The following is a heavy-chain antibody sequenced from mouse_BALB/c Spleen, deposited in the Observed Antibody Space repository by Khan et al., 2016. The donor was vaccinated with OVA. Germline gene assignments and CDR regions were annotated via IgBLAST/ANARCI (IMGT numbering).Heavy chain of an antibody. CDR2: IGYSGST. Sequence: EVQLQESGPGLVKSSQSLSLTCTVTGYSITSDYAWNWIRQFPGNKLEWMGYIGYSGSTSYSPSLKSRISITRDTSKNQFFLQLNSVTTEDTATYYWSRLGPGFTYWGQGTLVTVSA. CDR3: SRLGPGFTY. CDR1: GYSITSDYA. D-gene: IGHD4-1*01. V-gene: IGHV3-2*02. J-gene: IGHJ3*01.